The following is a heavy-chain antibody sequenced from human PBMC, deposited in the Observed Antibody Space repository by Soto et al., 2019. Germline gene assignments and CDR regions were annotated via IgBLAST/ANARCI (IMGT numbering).Heavy chain of an antibody. Sequence: EVQLLESGGDLIQPGGSLRLSCAASGFTFSSYAMSWVRQAPGKGLGWVSAISSSVVSMFYADAVKGRFTISRDNSRNTLYLQMNSLRAEDTAIYYCAKYQPMTQPRPYFDYWGQGTLVTVSS. V-gene: IGHV3-23*01. CDR1: GFTFSSYA. CDR3: AKYQPMTQPRPYFDY. CDR2: ISSSVVSM. D-gene: IGHD3-22*01. J-gene: IGHJ4*02.